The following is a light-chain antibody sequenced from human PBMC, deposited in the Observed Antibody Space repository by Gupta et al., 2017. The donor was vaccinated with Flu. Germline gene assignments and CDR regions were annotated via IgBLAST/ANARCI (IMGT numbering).Light chain of an antibody. V-gene: IGKV1-5*03. J-gene: IGKJ1*01. CDR1: QSISSW. CDR3: QQYNSYSGT. Sequence: GDRVTITCRASQSISSWLAWYQQKPGKAPKLLIYKASSLESGVPSRFNGSGSGTEFTLTISSLQPDDFATYYCQQYNSYSGTFGQGTKVEIK. CDR2: KAS.